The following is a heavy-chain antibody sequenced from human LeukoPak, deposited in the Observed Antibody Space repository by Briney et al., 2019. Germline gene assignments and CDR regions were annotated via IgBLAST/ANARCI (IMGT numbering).Heavy chain of an antibody. Sequence: ASVKVSCKASGYTFTTYAISWVRQAPGQGLEWMGWISGYSDNTNYAQNLQGRVIMTTDPPTSTAYMELRNLRSDDTAVYYCARNCSDTTCRDSGDWYGGFDYWGQGTLVTVSS. CDR1: GYTFTTYA. CDR3: ARNCSDTTCRDSGDWYGGFDY. D-gene: IGHD6-19*01. J-gene: IGHJ4*02. CDR2: ISGYSDNT. V-gene: IGHV1-18*01.